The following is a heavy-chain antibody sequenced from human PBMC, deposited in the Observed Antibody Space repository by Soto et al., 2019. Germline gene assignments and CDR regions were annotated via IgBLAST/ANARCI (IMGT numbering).Heavy chain of an antibody. V-gene: IGHV4-34*01. CDR2: INHSGST. Sequence: SETLSLTCAVYCGSFSGYYWSWIRQPPGKGLEWIGEINHSGSTNYNPSLKSRVTISVDTSKNQFSLKLSSVTAADTAVYYCARQGMRFGYYYYYGMDVWGQGTTVTVSS. CDR3: ARQGMRFGYYYYYGMDV. CDR1: CGSFSGYY. D-gene: IGHD3-10*01. J-gene: IGHJ6*02.